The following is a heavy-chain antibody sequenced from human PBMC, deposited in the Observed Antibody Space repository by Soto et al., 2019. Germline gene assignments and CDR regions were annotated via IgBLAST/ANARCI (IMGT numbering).Heavy chain of an antibody. CDR2: IYNDGTYS. CDR3: TRGPRPISTGTGAY. D-gene: IGHD3-10*01. Sequence: LRLSCAASGFIFKMYWMHWVRQSPGKGLVWISRIYNDGTYSDYADSVRGRFTISRDNVNDTLYLQMNNLRAEDSGLYYCTRGPRPISTGTGAYWGQGTLVTVSS. V-gene: IGHV3-74*01. J-gene: IGHJ4*02. CDR1: GFIFKMYW.